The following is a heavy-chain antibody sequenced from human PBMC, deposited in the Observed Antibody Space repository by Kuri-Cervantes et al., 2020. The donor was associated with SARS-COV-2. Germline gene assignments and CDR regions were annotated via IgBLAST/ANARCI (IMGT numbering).Heavy chain of an antibody. CDR1: GFTFSSYG. Sequence: GESLKISCAASGFTFSSYGMHWVRQAPGKGLEWVAFIRYDGSNKYYADSVRGRFTISRDNSKNTLYLQMNSLRAEDTAVYYCADDYGDYRTPFDYWGQGTLVTSPQ. V-gene: IGHV3-30*02. CDR2: IRYDGSNK. J-gene: IGHJ4*02. D-gene: IGHD4-17*01. CDR3: ADDYGDYRTPFDY.